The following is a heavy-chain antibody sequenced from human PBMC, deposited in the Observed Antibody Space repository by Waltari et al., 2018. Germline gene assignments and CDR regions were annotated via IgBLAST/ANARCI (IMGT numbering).Heavy chain of an antibody. J-gene: IGHJ5*02. CDR2: INPNSGCT. V-gene: IGHV1-2*02. Sequence: QVQLVQSGAEVKKPGASVKVSCKASGYTFTGYYMHWVRQAPGQGLEWMGWINPNSGCTNYAQKFQGRVTMTRVTSISTAYMELSRLGSDDTAVYYCARESLYYDFWSGWSNPQNWFDPWGQGTLVTVSS. CDR1: GYTFTGYY. CDR3: ARESLYYDFWSGWSNPQNWFDP. D-gene: IGHD3-3*01.